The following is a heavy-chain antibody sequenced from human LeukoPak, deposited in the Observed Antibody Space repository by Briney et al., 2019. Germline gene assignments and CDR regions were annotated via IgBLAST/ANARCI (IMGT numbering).Heavy chain of an antibody. CDR3: AKEVYYFDTSGLYSFAFDI. J-gene: IGHJ3*02. Sequence: GGSLRLSCAASGLTFSRYAMSWVRQAPGKGLEWVSAVSASGGSTYYADSVKGRFTISRDNSKNTLYLQMNSLRVEDTAVYYCAKEVYYFDTSGLYSFAFDIWGQGTMVTVPS. CDR2: VSASGGST. CDR1: GLTFSRYA. D-gene: IGHD3-22*01. V-gene: IGHV3-23*01.